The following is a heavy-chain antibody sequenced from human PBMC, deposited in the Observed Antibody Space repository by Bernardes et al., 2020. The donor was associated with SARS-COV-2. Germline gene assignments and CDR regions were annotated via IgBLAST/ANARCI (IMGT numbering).Heavy chain of an antibody. V-gene: IGHV1-18*01. Sequence: ASMKVSCKTSGYTFTNYGISWVRQAPGQGLEWIGWISAYNGNTKYAQNLQGRVTMSTDTSTTTAYMELRSLRSDDTAVYYCARDLSGVEMATIAIYYYGVDVWGQGTTVTVSS. CDR1: GYTFTNYG. CDR3: ARDLSGVEMATIAIYYYGVDV. D-gene: IGHD3-10*01. J-gene: IGHJ6*02. CDR2: ISAYNGNT.